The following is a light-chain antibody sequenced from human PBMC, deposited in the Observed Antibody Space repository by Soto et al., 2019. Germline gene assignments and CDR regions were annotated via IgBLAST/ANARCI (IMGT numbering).Light chain of an antibody. Sequence: EIVMTQSPFTLSVSPGERATLSCRASQSVNSKLAWYQQKPGQAPRLLIYGASTRATGIPARFSGSGSGTEFTLTISSLKSEDFAVYYCQQYNNWPTVTFGGGTKVDIK. J-gene: IGKJ4*01. CDR1: QSVNSK. V-gene: IGKV3-15*01. CDR2: GAS. CDR3: QQYNNWPTVT.